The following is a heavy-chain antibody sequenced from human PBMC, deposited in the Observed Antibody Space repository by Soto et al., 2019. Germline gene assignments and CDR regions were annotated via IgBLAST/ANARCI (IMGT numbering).Heavy chain of an antibody. D-gene: IGHD1-26*01. J-gene: IGHJ4*02. CDR2: IKSKADGGTT. CDR3: AKDRSQGATTWNVY. Sequence: EVQLVESGGDLVKPGGSLRLSCAASEFTFANAWISWVRQAPGKGLEWVGRIKSKADGGTTDYAAPVKGRFTISRDESQNTLYLQMNSLKTEDTAVYYCAKDRSQGATTWNVYWGQGTLVTVSS. V-gene: IGHV3-15*01. CDR1: EFTFANAW.